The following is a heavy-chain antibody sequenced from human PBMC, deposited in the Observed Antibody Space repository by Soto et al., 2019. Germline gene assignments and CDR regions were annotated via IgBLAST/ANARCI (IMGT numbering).Heavy chain of an antibody. D-gene: IGHD2-2*01. CDR1: GGTFGSYA. CDR2: IIPVSRAA. Sequence: QVQLVQSGAEVKKPGSSVKVSCKASGGTFGSYAFSWVRQAPGQGLEWMGRIIPVSRAAHYAQKFQGRGTITADESTSTAYMERSSLSSQDTAVYYCATALGCRSTSCTLDYWGQGTRVIVSS. J-gene: IGHJ4*02. V-gene: IGHV1-69*18. CDR3: ATALGCRSTSCTLDY.